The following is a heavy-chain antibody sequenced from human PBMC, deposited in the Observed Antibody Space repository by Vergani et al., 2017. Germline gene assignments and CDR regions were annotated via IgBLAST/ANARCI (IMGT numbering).Heavy chain of an antibody. CDR3: AKDPSGWYDGILDY. J-gene: IGHJ4*02. Sequence: EVQLLESGGGLVQPGGSLRLSCAASGFTFSSYAMSWVRQAPGKGLEWVSAISGSGGSTYYADSVKGRFTISRANSKNTLYLQMNSLRAEDTAVYYCAKDPSGWYDGILDYWGQGTLVTVSS. V-gene: IGHV3-23*01. D-gene: IGHD6-19*01. CDR2: ISGSGGST. CDR1: GFTFSSYA.